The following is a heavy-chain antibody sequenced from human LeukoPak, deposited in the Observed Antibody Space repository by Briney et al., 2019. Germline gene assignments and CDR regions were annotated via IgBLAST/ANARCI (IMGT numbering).Heavy chain of an antibody. J-gene: IGHJ4*02. D-gene: IGHD2-2*01. CDR2: IYTSGST. V-gene: IGHV4-61*02. CDR3: ARGLEVGDIVVVPAAPAYYFDY. CDR1: GGSISSGSYY. Sequence: PSETLSLTCTVSGGSISSGSYYWSWIRQPAGKGLEWIGLIYTSGSTNYNPSLKSRVTISVDTSKNQFSPKLSSVTAADTAVYYCARGLEVGDIVVVPAAPAYYFDYWGQGTLVTVSS.